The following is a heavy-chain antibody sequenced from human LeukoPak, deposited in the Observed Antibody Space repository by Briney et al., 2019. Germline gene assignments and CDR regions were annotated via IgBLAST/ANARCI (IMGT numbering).Heavy chain of an antibody. V-gene: IGHV1-69*01. J-gene: IGHJ4*02. D-gene: IGHD2-15*01. CDR1: GGTFSSYA. Sequence: SVKVSCKASGGTFSSYAISWVRQAPGQGLGWMGGIIPIFGTANYAQKFQGRVTITADESTSTAYMELSSLRSEDTAVYYCARDGYCSGGSCYSDYWGQGTLVTVSS. CDR2: IIPIFGTA. CDR3: ARDGYCSGGSCYSDY.